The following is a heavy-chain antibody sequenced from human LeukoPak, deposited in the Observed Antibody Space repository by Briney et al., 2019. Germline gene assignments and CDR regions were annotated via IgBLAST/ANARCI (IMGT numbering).Heavy chain of an antibody. J-gene: IGHJ4*02. CDR1: GFTFSDYY. V-gene: IGHV3-7*01. D-gene: IGHD6-19*01. CDR2: IKQDGSER. Sequence: GGSLRLSCAASGFTFSDYYMSWIRQAPGKGLEWVANIKQDGSERYYVDSVKGRFTISRDNAKSSLYLQMNSLRAEDTAVYYCARVSKKLWLDGYYFDYWGQGTQVTVSS. CDR3: ARVSKKLWLDGYYFDY.